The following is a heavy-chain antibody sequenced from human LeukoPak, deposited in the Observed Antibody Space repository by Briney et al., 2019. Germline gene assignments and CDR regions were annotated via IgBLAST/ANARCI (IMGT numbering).Heavy chain of an antibody. CDR2: INPNSGGT. D-gene: IGHD6-19*01. CDR1: GYTFTGYY. Sequence: GASVKVSCKASGYTFTGYYMHWVRQAPGQGLEWMGWINPNSGGTDYAQKFQGRVTMTRDTSISTAYMELSRLRSDDTAVYYCARDGARYSSGWYPDYWGQGTLVTVSS. V-gene: IGHV1-2*02. CDR3: ARDGARYSSGWYPDY. J-gene: IGHJ4*02.